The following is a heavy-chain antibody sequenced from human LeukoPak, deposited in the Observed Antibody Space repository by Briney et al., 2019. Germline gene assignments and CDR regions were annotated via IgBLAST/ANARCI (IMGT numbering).Heavy chain of an antibody. D-gene: IGHD3-22*01. CDR2: INHSGST. CDR1: GGSLSGYY. CDR3: ASNYYDSSGYERDDAFDI. Sequence: SETLSLTCAVYGGSLSGYYWSWIRQPPGKGLEWIGEINHSGSTNYNPSLKSRVTISVDTSKNQFSLKLSSVTAADTAVYYCASNYYDSSGYERDDAFDIWGQGTMVTVSS. J-gene: IGHJ3*02. V-gene: IGHV4-34*01.